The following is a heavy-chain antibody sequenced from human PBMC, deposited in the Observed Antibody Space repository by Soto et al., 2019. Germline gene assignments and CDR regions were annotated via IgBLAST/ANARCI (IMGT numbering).Heavy chain of an antibody. V-gene: IGHV3-7*01. CDR1: GFTFSSYW. CDR3: ARSGRTPNYDILSPQYYYGMDV. D-gene: IGHD3-9*01. J-gene: IGHJ6*02. CDR2: ITQDGSEK. Sequence: EVQLVESGGGLVQPGGSLRLSCAASGFTFSSYWMSWVRQAPGKGLEWVANITQDGSEKYYVDSVKGRFTISRDNAKNSLYLQMNSLRAEDTAVYYCARSGRTPNYDILSPQYYYGMDVWGQGTTVTVSS.